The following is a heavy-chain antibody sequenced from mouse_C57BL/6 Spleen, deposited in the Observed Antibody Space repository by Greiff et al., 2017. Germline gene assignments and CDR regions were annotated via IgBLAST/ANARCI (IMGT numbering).Heavy chain of an antibody. D-gene: IGHD2-2*01. CDR2: INPSTGGT. Sequence: VQLQQSGPELVKPGASVKISCKASGYSFTGYYMNWVKQSPEKSLEWIGEINPSTGGTTYNQKFKAKATLTVDKSSSTAYMQLKSLTSEDSAVYYCARPDGYDGFSFAYWGQGTLVTVSA. CDR3: ARPDGYDGFSFAY. J-gene: IGHJ3*01. V-gene: IGHV1-42*01. CDR1: GYSFTGYY.